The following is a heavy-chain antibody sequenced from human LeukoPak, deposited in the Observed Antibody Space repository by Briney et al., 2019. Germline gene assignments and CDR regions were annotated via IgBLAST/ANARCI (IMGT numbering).Heavy chain of an antibody. CDR2: IYYSGIT. Sequence: SETLSLTCTVSGGSISSGGYYWSWIRQHPGKGLEWIGYIYYSGITHYNPSLKSRLTISEDTSKNQFSLKLNSVTAAGTAVYYCAREALGYCSSTSCHRSLDYWGQGTLVTVSS. V-gene: IGHV4-31*03. CDR3: AREALGYCSSTSCHRSLDY. J-gene: IGHJ4*02. D-gene: IGHD2-2*01. CDR1: GGSISSGGYY.